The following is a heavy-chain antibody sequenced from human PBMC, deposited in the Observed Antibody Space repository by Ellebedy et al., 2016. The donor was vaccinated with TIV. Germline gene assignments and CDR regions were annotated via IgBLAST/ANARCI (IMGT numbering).Heavy chain of an antibody. Sequence: GGSLRLSCKGSGYSLTSYWIGWVRQMPGKGLEWMGIIYPGDSDTRYSPSFQGQVTISADKSISTAYLQWSSLKASDTAMYYCARGSHGYCSSTSCYSYFDYWGQGTLVTVSS. D-gene: IGHD2-2*03. CDR3: ARGSHGYCSSTSCYSYFDY. CDR1: GYSLTSYW. J-gene: IGHJ4*02. V-gene: IGHV5-51*01. CDR2: IYPGDSDT.